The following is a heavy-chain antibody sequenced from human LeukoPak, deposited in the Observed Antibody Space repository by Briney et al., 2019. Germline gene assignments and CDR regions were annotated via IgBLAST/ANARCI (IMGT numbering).Heavy chain of an antibody. J-gene: IGHJ4*02. D-gene: IGHD7-27*01. CDR3: AKANWGSGY. CDR1: GFTFSSYA. CDR2: ITVSGGST. V-gene: IGHV3-23*01. Sequence: PGGSLRLSCAASGFTFSSYAMSWVRQAPGKGLEWVSTITVSGGSTYYADSVMGRFTISRDNSKNTLDLQMNSLRAEDTAVYYCAKANWGSGYWGQGTLVTVSS.